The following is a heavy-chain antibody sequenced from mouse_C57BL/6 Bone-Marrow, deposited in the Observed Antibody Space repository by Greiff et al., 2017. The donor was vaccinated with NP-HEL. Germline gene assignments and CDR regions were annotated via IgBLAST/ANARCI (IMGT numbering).Heavy chain of an antibody. CDR2: IYPGSGNT. Sequence: VQLQQSGPELVKPGASVKISCKASGYSFTSYYIHWVKQRPGQGLEWIGWIYPGSGNTKYNEKFKGKATLTADTSYSTAYMQLSSLTSVNSAVYYCARSWLGFDYWGQGTTLTVSS. CDR3: ARSWLGFDY. J-gene: IGHJ2*01. D-gene: IGHD3-3*01. V-gene: IGHV1-66*01. CDR1: GYSFTSYY.